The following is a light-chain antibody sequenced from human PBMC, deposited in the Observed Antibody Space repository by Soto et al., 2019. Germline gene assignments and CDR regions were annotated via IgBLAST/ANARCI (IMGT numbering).Light chain of an antibody. CDR2: DAS. Sequence: ESVLTQSPATLSLSPGERATLSSRASQSVSGHLAWYQQKPGQAPRLLIYDASSRATGIPARFSGTGSGTDFTLTIGSLEPEDFAVYYCQQRSNWLTFGGGTKVDIK. J-gene: IGKJ4*01. CDR1: QSVSGH. V-gene: IGKV3-11*01. CDR3: QQRSNWLT.